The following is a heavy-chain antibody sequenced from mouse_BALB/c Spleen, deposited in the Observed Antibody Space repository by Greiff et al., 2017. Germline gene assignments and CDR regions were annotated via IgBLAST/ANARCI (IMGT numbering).Heavy chain of an antibody. CDR3: ARHQGGNYYWYFDV. CDR2: ISSGGGST. V-gene: IGHV5-12-1*01. D-gene: IGHD2-1*01. CDR1: GFAFSSYD. J-gene: IGHJ1*01. Sequence: EVQVVESGGGLVKPGGSLKLSCAASGFAFSSYDMSWVRQTPEKRLEWVAYISSGGGSTYYPDTVKGRFTISRDNAKNTLYLQMSSLKSEDTAMYYCARHQGGNYYWYFDVWGAGTTVTVSS.